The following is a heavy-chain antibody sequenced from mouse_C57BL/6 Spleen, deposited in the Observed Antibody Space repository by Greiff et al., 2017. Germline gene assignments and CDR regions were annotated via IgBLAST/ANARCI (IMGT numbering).Heavy chain of an antibody. Sequence: VQLQQSGPELVKPGASVKISCKASGYTFTDYYINWVKQRPGQGLEWIGWIFPGSGSTYYNEKFKGKATLTVDKSSSTAYMLLSSLTSEDSAVYFCARGGDYDGDYYAMDYWGQGTSVTVSS. J-gene: IGHJ4*01. CDR2: IFPGSGST. V-gene: IGHV1-75*01. CDR3: ARGGDYDGDYYAMDY. CDR1: GYTFTDYY. D-gene: IGHD2-4*01.